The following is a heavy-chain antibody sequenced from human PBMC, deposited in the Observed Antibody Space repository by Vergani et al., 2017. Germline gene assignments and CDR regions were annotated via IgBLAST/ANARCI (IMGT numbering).Heavy chain of an antibody. J-gene: IGHJ4*02. Sequence: QLQLQESGPGLVKPSETLSLTCTVSGGSISSSSYYWGWIRQPPGKGLEWIGSIYYSGSTYYNPSLKSRVTISVDTSKNQFSLKLSSVTAADTAVYYCARVDSSSSPPDDYWGQGTLVTVSS. CDR3: ARVDSSSSPPDDY. CDR2: IYYSGST. CDR1: GGSISSSSYY. V-gene: IGHV4-39*01. D-gene: IGHD6-6*01.